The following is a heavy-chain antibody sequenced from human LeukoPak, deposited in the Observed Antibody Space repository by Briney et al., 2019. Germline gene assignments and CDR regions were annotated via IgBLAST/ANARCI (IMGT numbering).Heavy chain of an antibody. D-gene: IGHD1-7*01. J-gene: IGHJ5*02. Sequence: GGFLRLSCAASGFTFSSYSMNWVRQAPGKGLEWVSSISSSSSYIYYADSVKGRFTISRDNAKNSLYLQMNSLRAEDTAVYYCARSITGTTFDPWGQGTLVTVSS. CDR2: ISSSSSYI. CDR1: GFTFSSYS. CDR3: ARSITGTTFDP. V-gene: IGHV3-21*01.